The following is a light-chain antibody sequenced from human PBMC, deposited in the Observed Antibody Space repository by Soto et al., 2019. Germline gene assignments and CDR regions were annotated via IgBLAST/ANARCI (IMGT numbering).Light chain of an antibody. CDR3: QQYGSSGT. J-gene: IGKJ1*01. CDR2: GTS. Sequence: WSLAGDGTRVFRASQSVSSNLAWYQQKPGQAPRLLLYGTSSRATGIPERFSGSGSGTDFTLTISRLAPEDFAVYYWQQYGSSGTFGQGTKVDIK. CDR1: QSVSSN. V-gene: IGKV3-20*01.